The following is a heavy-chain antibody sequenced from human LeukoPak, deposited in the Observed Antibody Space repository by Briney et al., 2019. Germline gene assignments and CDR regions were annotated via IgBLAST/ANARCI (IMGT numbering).Heavy chain of an antibody. D-gene: IGHD6-13*01. Sequence: ASVKVSCRASGYPFTAYFIYWVRQAPGQGLEWMGWINLNSGGTKYAQKFQGRVTMTRDTSISTVYMELSRLRSDDTAVYYCARDSAAAGGLSFDYWGQGTLATVSS. V-gene: IGHV1-2*02. J-gene: IGHJ4*02. CDR1: GYPFTAYF. CDR3: ARDSAAAGGLSFDY. CDR2: INLNSGGT.